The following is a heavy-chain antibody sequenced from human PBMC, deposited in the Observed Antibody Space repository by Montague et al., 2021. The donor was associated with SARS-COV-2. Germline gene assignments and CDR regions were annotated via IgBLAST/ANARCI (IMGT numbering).Heavy chain of an antibody. J-gene: IGHJ3*02. CDR1: GDSISYRSYY. CDR2: VSYSGTT. CDR3: ARQDGDYSGNAFNI. V-gene: IGHV4-39*01. D-gene: IGHD4-17*01. Sequence: SETLSLTCTVSGDSISYRSYYWGWIRQPPGKGLEWIGTVSYSGTTYYSASLKSRVTISVDTSKNQFSLKLTSVTAADTAIYYCARQDGDYSGNAFNIWGQGTMVIVSS.